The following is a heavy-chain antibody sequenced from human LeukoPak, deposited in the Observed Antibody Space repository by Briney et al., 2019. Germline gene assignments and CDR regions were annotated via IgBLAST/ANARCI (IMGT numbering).Heavy chain of an antibody. Sequence: GGSLRLSCAASGFTFSSYEMNWVRQAPGKGLEWVSYISSNGSTIYYADSVKGRFTISRDNAKNSLYLQMNSLRAEDTAVYYCARGSVTTGGFDYWGQGTLVTVSS. CDR1: GFTFSSYE. CDR3: ARGSVTTGGFDY. D-gene: IGHD4-17*01. J-gene: IGHJ4*02. V-gene: IGHV3-48*03. CDR2: ISSNGSTI.